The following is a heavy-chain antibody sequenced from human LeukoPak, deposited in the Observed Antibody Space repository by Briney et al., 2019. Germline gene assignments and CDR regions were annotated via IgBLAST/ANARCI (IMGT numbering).Heavy chain of an antibody. Sequence: ASVKVSCKASGYTFTGYYMHWVRQAPGQGLEWMGWINPNSGGTNYAQNFQGRVTMTRDTSISTAYMELSGLTSGDTAVYYCARHGRVSTAFSNIWFDPWGQGTLVTVSS. CDR3: ARHGRVSTAFSNIWFDP. J-gene: IGHJ5*02. CDR2: INPNSGGT. V-gene: IGHV1-2*02. CDR1: GYTFTGYY. D-gene: IGHD2/OR15-2a*01.